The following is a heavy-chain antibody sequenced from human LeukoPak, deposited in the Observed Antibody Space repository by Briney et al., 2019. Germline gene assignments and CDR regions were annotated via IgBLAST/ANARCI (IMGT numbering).Heavy chain of an antibody. V-gene: IGHV3-21*04. Sequence: GGSLRLSCVASGFTFNTYSMNWVRQAPGKGLEWVSSISGLSTYIYYPDSMKGRFTISRDNAKNSLFLQVSSLRAEDTAVYFCARSAGTGGPYYFDYWGQGSLVTVSS. CDR3: ARSAGTGGPYYFDY. CDR2: ISGLSTYI. J-gene: IGHJ4*02. CDR1: GFTFNTYS. D-gene: IGHD3/OR15-3a*01.